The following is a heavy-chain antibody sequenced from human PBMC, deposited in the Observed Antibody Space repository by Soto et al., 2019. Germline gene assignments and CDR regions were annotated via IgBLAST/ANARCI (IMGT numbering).Heavy chain of an antibody. V-gene: IGHV4-39*07. J-gene: IGHJ5*02. CDR1: GGSISSSSYY. Sequence: PSETLSLTCIVSGGSISSSSYYWGWIRQPPGKGLEWIGRLNTYGNTHYNPSLKSRVTVSVDTSRNQFFLTLRSVTAADSAVCHCGRESGETWDYEASWGQGTPVTVSS. D-gene: IGHD1-7*01. CDR2: LNTYGNT. CDR3: GRESGETWDYEAS.